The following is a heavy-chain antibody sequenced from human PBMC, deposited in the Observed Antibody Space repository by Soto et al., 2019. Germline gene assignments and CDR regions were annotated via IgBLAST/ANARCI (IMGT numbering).Heavy chain of an antibody. CDR1: GGTFSSYA. CDR2: IIPIFGTA. CDR3: ARVSELSAYFNWFDP. J-gene: IGHJ5*02. Sequence: GASVKVSCKASGGTFSSYAISWVRQAPGQGLEWMGGIIPIFGTANYAQKFQGRVTITADESTSTAHMELSSLRSEDTAVYYCARVSELSAYFNWFDPWGQGTLVTVSS. D-gene: IGHD3-9*01. V-gene: IGHV1-69*13.